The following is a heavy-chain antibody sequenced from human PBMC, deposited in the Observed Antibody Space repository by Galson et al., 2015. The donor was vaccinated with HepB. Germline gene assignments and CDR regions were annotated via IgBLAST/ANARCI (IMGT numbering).Heavy chain of an antibody. CDR2: INPSGGSA. V-gene: IGHV1-46*01. CDR1: GYTFTSYY. CDR3: ARDHGIAAAGTGNRYYYYYGMDV. Sequence: QSGAEVKKPGASVKVSCKASGYTFTSYYMHWVRQAPGQGLEWMGIINPSGGSASYAQKFQGRVTMTRDTSTSTVYMELSSLRSEDTAVYYCARDHGIAAAGTGNRYYYYYGMDVWGQGTTVTVSS. D-gene: IGHD6-13*01. J-gene: IGHJ6*02.